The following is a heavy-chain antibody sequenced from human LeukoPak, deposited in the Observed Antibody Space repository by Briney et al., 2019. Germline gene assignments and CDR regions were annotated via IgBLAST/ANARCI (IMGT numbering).Heavy chain of an antibody. CDR2: IRHDGSNK. V-gene: IGHV3-30*02. J-gene: IGHJ4*02. D-gene: IGHD4-17*01. Sequence: GGSLRLSCAASGFTFSSYGMHWVRQAPGKGLEWVAFIRHDGSNKYYADSVKGRFTISRDNTKNTLYLQMNSLRAEDTAVCYCAKDLGYGDYYFDYWGQGTLVTVSS. CDR3: AKDLGYGDYYFDY. CDR1: GFTFSSYG.